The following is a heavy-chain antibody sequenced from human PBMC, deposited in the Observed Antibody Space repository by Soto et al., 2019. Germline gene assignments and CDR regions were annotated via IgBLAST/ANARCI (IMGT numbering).Heavy chain of an antibody. CDR2: IYYSGST. CDR3: ARRQSSSWCGL. V-gene: IGHV4-39*01. D-gene: IGHD6-13*01. J-gene: IGHJ4*02. CDR1: GGSISSSSYY. Sequence: SETLSLTCTVSGGSISSSSYYWGWIRQPPGKGLEWIGSIYYSGSTYYNPSLKSRVTISVDTSKNQFSLKLSSVTAADTAVYYCARRQSSSWCGLWGQGTLVTVSS.